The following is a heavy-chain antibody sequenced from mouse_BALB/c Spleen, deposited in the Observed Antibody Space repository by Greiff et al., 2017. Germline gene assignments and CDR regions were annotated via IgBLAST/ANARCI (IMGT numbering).Heavy chain of an antibody. CDR1: GFTFTDYY. D-gene: IGHD2-4*01. J-gene: IGHJ4*01. Sequence: EVMLVESGGGLAQPGGSLRLSCATSGFTFTDYYMSWVRQPPGKALEWLGFIRNKANGYTTEYSASVKGRFTISRDNSQSILYLHMNTLRAEDSATYYCARDDYDNAIDYWGRGTSVTVTS. V-gene: IGHV7-3*02. CDR3: ARDDYDNAIDY. CDR2: IRNKANGYTT.